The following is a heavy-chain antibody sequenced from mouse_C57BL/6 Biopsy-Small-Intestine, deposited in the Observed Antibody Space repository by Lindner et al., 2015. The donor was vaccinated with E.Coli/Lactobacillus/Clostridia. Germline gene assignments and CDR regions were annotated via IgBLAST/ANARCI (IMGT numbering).Heavy chain of an antibody. D-gene: IGHD1-1*02. Sequence: SVKVSCKASGYNFTTYGVSWVRQAPGQGLEWMGWIGGYHGNTKYARKVQGRVTMTTDTSTSTAYMELRSLRSDDTAVYYCARDGAWHYYGPGTYSSSYYYNGMDVWGQGTTVTVSS. CDR1: GYNFTTYG. V-gene: IGHV1-66*01. J-gene: IGHJ1*01. CDR2: IGGYHGNT. CDR3: ARDGAWHYYGPGTYSSSYYYNGMDV.